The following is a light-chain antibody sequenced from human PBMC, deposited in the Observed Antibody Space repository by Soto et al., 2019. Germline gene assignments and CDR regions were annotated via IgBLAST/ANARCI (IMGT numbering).Light chain of an antibody. V-gene: IGLV2-14*01. CDR3: NSYTNSSAVV. CDR2: EVT. Sequence: QPVLTQPASASRSAGQSITISCAGTRDDIGAYDYVSWYQQHPGNAPKLLVYEVTNRPSGVSDRFSGSKSGNTAPLTISGLQAEDEADYYCNSYTNSSAVVFGGGTKVTV. CDR1: RDDIGAYDY. J-gene: IGLJ2*01.